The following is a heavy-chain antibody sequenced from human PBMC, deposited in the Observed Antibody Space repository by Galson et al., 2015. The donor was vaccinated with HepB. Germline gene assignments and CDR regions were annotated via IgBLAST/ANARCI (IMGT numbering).Heavy chain of an antibody. Sequence: SLRLSCAAFGFTFSSYAMSWVRQAPGKGLEWVSAISGGGDTTYYADSVKGRFTISRDNSKNTLYLQMNSLRAEDTAIYYCAKGAHSSGWYWGQGTLVTVSS. CDR2: ISGGGDTT. V-gene: IGHV3-23*01. J-gene: IGHJ4*02. D-gene: IGHD6-19*01. CDR3: AKGAHSSGWY. CDR1: GFTFSSYA.